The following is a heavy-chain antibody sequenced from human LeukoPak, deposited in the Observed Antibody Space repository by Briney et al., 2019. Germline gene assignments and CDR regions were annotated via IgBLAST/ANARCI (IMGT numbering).Heavy chain of an antibody. J-gene: IGHJ6*03. CDR1: GDSISCCY. V-gene: IGHV4-4*07. CDR2: VFITGIT. CDR3: ARGLSSGYYSDYYYMDV. D-gene: IGHD3-22*01. Sequence: SDTLSLTCAVSGDSISCCYWTWIRQSAGKGLEWIGRVFITGITNYNPSLKSRVTMSVDTSKNQFSLKLSSVTAADTAVYYCARGLSSGYYSDYYYMDVWGKGTTVTVSS.